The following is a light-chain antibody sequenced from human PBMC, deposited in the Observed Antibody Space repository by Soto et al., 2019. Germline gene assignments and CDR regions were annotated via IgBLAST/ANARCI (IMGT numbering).Light chain of an antibody. J-gene: IGLJ1*01. V-gene: IGLV3-27*01. Sequence: SSELTQPSSVSVSPGQTARITCSGDILAKKYARCFQQKPGQAPVVVIYKDSERPSGIPERFSGSSSGTTVTLTISGAQVEDEADYYCYSATDNNLRVFGTGTKLTVL. CDR3: YSATDNNLRV. CDR2: KDS. CDR1: ILAKKY.